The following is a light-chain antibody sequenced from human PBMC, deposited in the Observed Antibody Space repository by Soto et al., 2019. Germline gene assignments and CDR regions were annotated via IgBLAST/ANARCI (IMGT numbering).Light chain of an antibody. CDR3: SSFTTSNTGV. V-gene: IGLV2-14*01. CDR1: SSDVGGYNY. J-gene: IGLJ3*02. Sequence: QSALTQPASVSGSPGQSITVYCTGTSSDVGGYNYVSWYQQHPGKAPKLVIYEVSDRPSGVSNRFSASKSGNTASLTISRLQAEDEADYYCSSFTTSNTGVFGGGTKVTVL. CDR2: EVS.